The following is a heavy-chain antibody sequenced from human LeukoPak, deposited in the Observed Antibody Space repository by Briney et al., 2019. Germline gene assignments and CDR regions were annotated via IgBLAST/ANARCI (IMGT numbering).Heavy chain of an antibody. CDR1: GFTFSNYA. V-gene: IGHV3-23*01. CDR3: ARDRVVGEPWGYYYYFGMDV. J-gene: IGHJ6*02. CDR2: ISGSGGST. D-gene: IGHD1-26*01. Sequence: PGGSLRLSCEASGFTFSNYAMNWVRQTPGKGLEWVSAISGSGGSTFYTDSVKGRFTISRDNSKKTLYLQMSSLRVEDTALYYCARDRVVGEPWGYYYYFGMDVWGQGTTVTVSS.